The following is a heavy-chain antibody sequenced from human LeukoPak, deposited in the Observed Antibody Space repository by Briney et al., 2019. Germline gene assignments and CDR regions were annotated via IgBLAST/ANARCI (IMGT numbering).Heavy chain of an antibody. J-gene: IGHJ2*01. CDR2: IYYSGST. Sequence: SETLSLTCTVSGGSISSSSYYWSWIRQPPGKGLEWIGYIYYSGSTNYNPSLKSRVTISVDTSKNQFSLKLSSVTAADTAVYYCARDYGSIVVRYFDLWGRGTLVTVSS. V-gene: IGHV4-61*01. CDR3: ARDYGSIVVRYFDL. D-gene: IGHD3-22*01. CDR1: GGSISSSSYY.